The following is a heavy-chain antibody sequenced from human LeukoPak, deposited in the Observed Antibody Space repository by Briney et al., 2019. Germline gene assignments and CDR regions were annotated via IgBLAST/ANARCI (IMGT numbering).Heavy chain of an antibody. J-gene: IGHJ4*02. D-gene: IGHD3-10*01. CDR3: AKDLHYGSADY. CDR2: TSSSDAGT. V-gene: IGHV3-23*01. CDR1: GFPLSSYA. Sequence: GGSLRLSCAVSGFPLSSYAMSWVRQAPGKGLEWVSATSSSDAGTYHAASVRGRFTISRDNSKNALYLQMNSLRAEDTAVYYCAKDLHYGSADYWGQGTLVTVSS.